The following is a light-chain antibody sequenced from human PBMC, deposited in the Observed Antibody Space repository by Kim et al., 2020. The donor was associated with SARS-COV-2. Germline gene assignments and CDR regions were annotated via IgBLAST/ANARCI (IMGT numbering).Light chain of an antibody. Sequence: VSPGRLALITCSGDSLRGKYATGYQQMPGLSPMVVIFRDNRRPLGIPLRFSVSNSWNTATLTFGGTQAMDEADYYCQAWNSSIYVFATGTKVTVL. J-gene: IGLJ1*01. CDR2: RDN. CDR3: QAWNSSIYV. CDR1: SLRGKY. V-gene: IGLV3-1*01.